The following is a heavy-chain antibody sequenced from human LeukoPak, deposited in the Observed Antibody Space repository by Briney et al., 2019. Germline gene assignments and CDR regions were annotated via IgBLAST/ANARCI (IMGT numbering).Heavy chain of an antibody. V-gene: IGHV3-23*01. Sequence: GGSLRLSCAASGFTFGSYAMTWVRQAPGKGLEWVSAISGGGDITSYADSVKGRFTISRDNSKNTLYLQMNSLRAEDTAVYSCAKEEANSNWPRDGFDIWGQGTMVTVSS. CDR2: ISGGGDIT. CDR3: AKEEANSNWPRDGFDI. D-gene: IGHD6-13*01. CDR1: GFTFGSYA. J-gene: IGHJ3*02.